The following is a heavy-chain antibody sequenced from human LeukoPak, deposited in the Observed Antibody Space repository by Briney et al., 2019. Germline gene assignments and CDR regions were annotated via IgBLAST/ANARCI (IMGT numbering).Heavy chain of an antibody. CDR2: IYYSGST. CDR3: ARGSRWDSGYVDAFDI. Sequence: SETLSLTCTVSGGSINSYYWSWIRQPPGKGLEWIGYIYYSGSTNYNPSLKSRVTISVDTSKNQFSLKLSSVTAADTAVYYCARGSRWDSGYVDAFDIWGQGTMVTVSS. CDR1: GGSINSYY. V-gene: IGHV4-59*01. D-gene: IGHD3-22*01. J-gene: IGHJ3*02.